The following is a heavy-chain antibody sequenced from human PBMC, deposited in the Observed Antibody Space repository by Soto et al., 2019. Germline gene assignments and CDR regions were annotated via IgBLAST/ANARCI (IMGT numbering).Heavy chain of an antibody. D-gene: IGHD2-8*01. CDR1: EFAFSSYW. CDR2: IRKDGSQR. CDR3: ARDVSPGISGLYFDAFEI. V-gene: IGHV3-7*05. Sequence: EVQLVESGGGLVQPGGSLTLSCAASEFAFSSYWMTWVRQAPGKGLEWVANIRKDGSQRSYLDSVRGRFTISRDNSKNSLYLQMNSLRAEDTALYFCARDVSPGISGLYFDAFEIWGQGTMVTVSS. J-gene: IGHJ3*02.